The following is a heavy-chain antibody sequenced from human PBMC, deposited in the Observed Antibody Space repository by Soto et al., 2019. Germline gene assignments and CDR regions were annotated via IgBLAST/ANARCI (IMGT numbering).Heavy chain of an antibody. D-gene: IGHD4-17*01. CDR3: ARLNYGDYRTVYYFYGMDV. CDR1: GFTFNTYA. CDR2: MSHDGTNK. J-gene: IGHJ6*02. V-gene: IGHV3-30-3*01. Sequence: QVQLVESGGGVVQPGRSLRLSCAASGFTFNTYAMHWVRQAPGKGLEWVAVMSHDGTNKYYADSVKGRFTISRDNSKKTLYLQMNSLRAEDTAVYYCARLNYGDYRTVYYFYGMDVWGQGTTVTVSS.